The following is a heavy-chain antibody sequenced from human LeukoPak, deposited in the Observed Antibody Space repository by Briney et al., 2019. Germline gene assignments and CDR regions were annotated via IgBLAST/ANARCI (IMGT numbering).Heavy chain of an antibody. Sequence: GASVKVSCKASGYTFTCYYMHWVRQAPGQGLEWMGWINPNSGGTNYAQKFQGRVTMTRDTSISTAYMELSRLRSDDTAGYYCARADSSGYYVYWGQGTLVTVSS. CDR2: INPNSGGT. D-gene: IGHD3-22*01. V-gene: IGHV1-2*02. CDR1: GYTFTCYY. CDR3: ARADSSGYYVY. J-gene: IGHJ4*02.